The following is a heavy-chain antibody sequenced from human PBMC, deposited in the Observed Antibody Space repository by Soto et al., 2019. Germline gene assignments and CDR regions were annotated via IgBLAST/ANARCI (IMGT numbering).Heavy chain of an antibody. D-gene: IGHD2-8*01. CDR1: GYSFTSYW. Sequence: RGESLKISCKGSGYSFTSYWISWVRQMPGKGLEWMGRIDPSDSYTNYSPSFQGHVTISADKSISTAYLQWSSLKASDTAMYYCARSCTNGVCLSYYYYGMDVWGQGTTVTVSS. V-gene: IGHV5-10-1*01. J-gene: IGHJ6*02. CDR2: IDPSDSYT. CDR3: ARSCTNGVCLSYYYYGMDV.